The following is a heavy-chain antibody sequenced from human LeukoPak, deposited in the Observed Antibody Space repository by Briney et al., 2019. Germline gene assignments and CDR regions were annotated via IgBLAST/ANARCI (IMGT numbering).Heavy chain of an antibody. J-gene: IGHJ6*02. Sequence: ASVKVSCKASGYTFTSYAMHWVRQAPGQRLEWMGWINAGNGNTKYSQKFQGRVTITRDTSASTAYMELSSLRSEDTAVYNCATGYYCSGGSCYSTGGGYYYYGMDVWGQGTTVTVSS. CDR3: ATGYYCSGGSCYSTGGGYYYYGMDV. CDR2: INAGNGNT. D-gene: IGHD2-15*01. CDR1: GYTFTSYA. V-gene: IGHV1-3*01.